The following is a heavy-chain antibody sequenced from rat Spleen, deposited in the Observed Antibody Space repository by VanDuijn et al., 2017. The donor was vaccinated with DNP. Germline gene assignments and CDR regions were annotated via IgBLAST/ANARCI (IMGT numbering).Heavy chain of an antibody. D-gene: IGHD1-3*01. Sequence: EVQLVESGGELVQPGRSLKLSCAASRFTFSDYNMAWVRQAPKKGLEWVASITYDGTRTYYRDSVKGRFTISRDNAKITLYLQMDSLRSEDTATYYCARDDYGSYGAMDAWGQGTSVTVSS. V-gene: IGHV5-7*01. CDR3: ARDDYGSYGAMDA. CDR2: ITYDGTRT. CDR1: RFTFSDYN. J-gene: IGHJ4*01.